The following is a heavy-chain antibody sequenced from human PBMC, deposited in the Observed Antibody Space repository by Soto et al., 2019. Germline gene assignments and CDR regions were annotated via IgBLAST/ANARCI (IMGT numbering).Heavy chain of an antibody. J-gene: IGHJ4*02. CDR1: GASISSSYW. CDR3: ARGGDYRFDY. D-gene: IGHD4-17*01. Sequence: QVQLQESGPGLVKPSGTLSLTCAVSGASISSSYWWSWVRQPPEKGLEWIGEIYHSGSTNYNPSLTSRVTISLDKSKNQFSLKLSSVTAADTAVYYCARGGDYRFDYWGQGSLVTVSS. CDR2: IYHSGST. V-gene: IGHV4-4*02.